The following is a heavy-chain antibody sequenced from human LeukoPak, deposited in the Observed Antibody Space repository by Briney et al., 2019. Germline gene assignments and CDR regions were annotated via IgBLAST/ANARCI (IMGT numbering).Heavy chain of an antibody. J-gene: IGHJ4*02. CDR3: ARDYYDSSGYYSLYYFDY. Sequence: ASVKVSCKASGYTFTSYGISWVRQAPGQGLEWMGWISAYNGNTNYAQKLQGRVTMTTDTSTSTAYMELRSLRSDDTAVYYCARDYYDSSGYYSLYYFDYWGQGTLVTVSS. CDR1: GYTFTSYG. CDR2: ISAYNGNT. D-gene: IGHD3-22*01. V-gene: IGHV1-18*01.